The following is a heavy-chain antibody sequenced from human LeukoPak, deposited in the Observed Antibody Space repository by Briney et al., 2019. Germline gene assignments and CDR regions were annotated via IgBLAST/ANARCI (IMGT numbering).Heavy chain of an antibody. D-gene: IGHD5-24*01. CDR1: GFTFSSYA. V-gene: IGHV3-23*01. CDR2: ISGSGGYT. CDR3: ARDAEMATTYYFDY. Sequence: GGSLRLSCAASGFTFSSYAMSWVRQAPGKGLEWVSAISGSGGYTYYADFVKGRFTISRDNSKNTLYLQMNSLRPEDTAVYYCARDAEMATTYYFDYWGQGTLVTVSS. J-gene: IGHJ4*02.